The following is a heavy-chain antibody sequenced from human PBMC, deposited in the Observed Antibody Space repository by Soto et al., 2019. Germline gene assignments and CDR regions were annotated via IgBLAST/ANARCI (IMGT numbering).Heavy chain of an antibody. D-gene: IGHD5-12*01. J-gene: IGHJ6*02. V-gene: IGHV3-30-3*01. CDR3: ASMRVEMATISTPSFYYYGMDV. CDR2: ISYDGSNI. CDR1: GFTFSSYA. Sequence: GGSLRLSCAASGFTFSSYAMHWVRQAPGKGLEWVAVISYDGSNIYYADSVKGRFTISRDNSKNTLYLQMNSLRAEDTAVYYCASMRVEMATISTPSFYYYGMDVWGQGTTVTVSS.